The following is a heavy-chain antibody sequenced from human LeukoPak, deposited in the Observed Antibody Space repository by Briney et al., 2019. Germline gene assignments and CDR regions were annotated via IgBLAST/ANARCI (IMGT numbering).Heavy chain of an antibody. CDR1: GGSISSYY. D-gene: IGHD3-3*01. CDR2: IYTSGST. J-gene: IGHJ3*02. V-gene: IGHV4-4*07. Sequence: SETLSLTCTVSGGSISSYYWSWIRQPAGKGLEWIGRIYTSGSTDYNPSLKSRVTMSVDTSKNQFSLKLSSVTAADTAVYYCARAFRGIFGVFEAFDIWGQGTMVTVSS. CDR3: ARAFRGIFGVFEAFDI.